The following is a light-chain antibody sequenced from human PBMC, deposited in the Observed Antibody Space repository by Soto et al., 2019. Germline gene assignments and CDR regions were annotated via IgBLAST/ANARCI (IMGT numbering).Light chain of an antibody. CDR2: AAS. J-gene: IGKJ2*01. V-gene: IGKV1-8*01. CDR1: QGISSY. CDR3: QQYYSYPHT. Sequence: AIRMTQSPSSFSASTGDRVTITCRASQGISSYLAWYQQKPGKAPKLLIYAASTLQSGVPSRFSRSGSGTDFTLTISCLQSEDFATYYYQQYYSYPHTFGQGTKLEIK.